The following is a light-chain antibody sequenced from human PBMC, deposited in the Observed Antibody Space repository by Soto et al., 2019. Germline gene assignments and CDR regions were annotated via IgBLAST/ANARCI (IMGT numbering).Light chain of an antibody. CDR1: QSVSIY. V-gene: IGKV3-11*01. CDR2: NAS. CDR3: QQRSSSVT. Sequence: IIFTQSPATLSLSPGERATLSCRASQSVSIYLAWYQHKPGQAPRLLIYNASNRAAGIPARFSGSGSGTDFTLTISSLEPEDFAVYFCQQRSSSVTFGGGTKVDIK. J-gene: IGKJ4*01.